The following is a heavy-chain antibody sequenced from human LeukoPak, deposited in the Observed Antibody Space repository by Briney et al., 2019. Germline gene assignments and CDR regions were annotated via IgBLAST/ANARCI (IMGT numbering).Heavy chain of an antibody. Sequence: GGSLRLSCEASGFTFSGYNMNWVRQAPGKGLEWVSYISPSSTNKYYADSVKGRFTISRDNAKNSLYLQMNSLRAEDTAVYYCAKDNYYYDSSGNFDYWGQGTLVTVPS. D-gene: IGHD3-22*01. CDR2: ISPSSTNK. CDR1: GFTFSGYN. CDR3: AKDNYYYDSSGNFDY. V-gene: IGHV3-48*01. J-gene: IGHJ4*02.